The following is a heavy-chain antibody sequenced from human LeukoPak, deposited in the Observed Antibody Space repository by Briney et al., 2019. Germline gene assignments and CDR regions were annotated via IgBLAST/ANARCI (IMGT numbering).Heavy chain of an antibody. CDR3: ARGLYYDSRRGGNWFDP. Sequence: NPSETLSLTCTVSGGSISSYYWSWIRQPAGKGLEWIGRIYTSGSTNYNPSLKSRVTISVDTSKNQFSLKLSSVTAADTAVYYCARGLYYDSRRGGNWFDPWGQGTLVTVSS. CDR1: GGSISSYY. J-gene: IGHJ5*02. CDR2: IYTSGST. V-gene: IGHV4-4*07. D-gene: IGHD3-22*01.